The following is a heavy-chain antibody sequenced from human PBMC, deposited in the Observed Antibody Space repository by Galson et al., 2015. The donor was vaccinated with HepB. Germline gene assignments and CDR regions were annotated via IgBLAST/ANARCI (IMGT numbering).Heavy chain of an antibody. Sequence: SVKVSCKASGYTFTSYGISWVRQAPGQGLEWMGWISAYNGNTNYAQKLQGRVTMTTDTSTSTAYMELRSLRSDDTAVYYCARGDYDILTGYYSYPDYWGQGTLVTVSS. CDR2: ISAYNGNT. V-gene: IGHV1-18*04. CDR3: ARGDYDILTGYYSYPDY. J-gene: IGHJ4*02. D-gene: IGHD3-9*01. CDR1: GYTFTSYG.